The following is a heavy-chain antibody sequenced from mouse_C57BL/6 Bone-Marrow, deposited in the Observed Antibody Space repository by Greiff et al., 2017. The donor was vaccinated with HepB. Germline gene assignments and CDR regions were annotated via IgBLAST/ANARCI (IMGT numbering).Heavy chain of an antibody. J-gene: IGHJ3*01. CDR1: GFTFSSYA. CDR2: ISDGGSYT. Sequence: EVMLVESGGGLVKPGGSLKLSCAASGFTFSSYAMSWVRQTPEKRLEWVATISDGGSYTYYPDNVKGRFTISRDNAKNNLYLQMSHLKSEDTAMYYCARDLGDGNYPVACWGQGTLVTVSA. CDR3: ARDLGDGNYPVAC. D-gene: IGHD2-1*01. V-gene: IGHV5-4*01.